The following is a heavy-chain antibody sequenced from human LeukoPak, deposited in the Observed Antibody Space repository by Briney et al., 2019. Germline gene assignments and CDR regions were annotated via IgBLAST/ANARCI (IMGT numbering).Heavy chain of an antibody. J-gene: IGHJ4*02. V-gene: IGHV4-34*12. CDR2: IIHTGST. CDR3: ARRAGNFYRTPLDY. Sequence: SETLSLTCGVYTGSFSGYYWSWIRQPPGKGLEWIGEIIHTGSTNYNPSLSSRVTISVDTSKNQISLRLSAVTAADTAVCYCARRAGNFYRTPLDYWGLGTLVTVSS. D-gene: IGHD2/OR15-2a*01. CDR1: TGSFSGYY.